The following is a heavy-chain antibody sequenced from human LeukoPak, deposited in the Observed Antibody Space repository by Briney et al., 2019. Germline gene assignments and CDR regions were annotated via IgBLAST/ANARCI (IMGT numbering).Heavy chain of an antibody. V-gene: IGHV4-59*01. Sequence: SETLSLTCTVSGGSISKYYWSWIRQPPGKGLEWIAYIHYSGSTNYNPSLKSRVSILIDTSKNQFSLKLSSVTAADTAVYYCARYHNGYDDYWGQGSLVTVSS. CDR2: IHYSGST. CDR1: GGSISKYY. D-gene: IGHD5-12*01. J-gene: IGHJ4*02. CDR3: ARYHNGYDDY.